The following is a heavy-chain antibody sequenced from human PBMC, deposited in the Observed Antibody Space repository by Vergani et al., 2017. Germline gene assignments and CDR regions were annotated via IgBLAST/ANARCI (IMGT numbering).Heavy chain of an antibody. CDR2: SDWDGDK. Sequence: QITLKESGPTLVKPTQTLTLTCTFSGLSITKARVIWIRQPPGKALEWLARSDWDGDKFYRTSLKSRLTISRDISKNQVALKMTNVDPVDTATYYCARIKNSREDLNYDAFDIWGQGTKVTVSS. J-gene: IGHJ3*02. D-gene: IGHD5-24*01. V-gene: IGHV2-70*04. CDR3: ARIKNSREDLNYDAFDI. CDR1: GLSITKAR.